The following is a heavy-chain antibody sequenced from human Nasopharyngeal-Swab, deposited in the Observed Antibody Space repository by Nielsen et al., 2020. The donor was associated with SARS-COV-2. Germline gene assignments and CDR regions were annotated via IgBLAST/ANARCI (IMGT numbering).Heavy chain of an antibody. Sequence: SLKISCAASRFTFDDYAMHWVRQAPGKGLEWVSGISWNSGSTGYADSVKGRFTISRDNAKNSLYLQMNSLRAEDTALYYCAKDGGGLTGDLYYFDYWGQGTLVTVSS. CDR2: ISWNSGST. D-gene: IGHD7-27*01. CDR1: RFTFDDYA. J-gene: IGHJ4*02. CDR3: AKDGGGLTGDLYYFDY. V-gene: IGHV3-9*01.